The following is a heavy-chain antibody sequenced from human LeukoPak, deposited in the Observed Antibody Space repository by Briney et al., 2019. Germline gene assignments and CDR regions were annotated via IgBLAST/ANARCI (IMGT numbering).Heavy chain of an antibody. J-gene: IGHJ4*02. CDR1: GYTFTSYY. Sequence: ASVKVSCKASGYTFTSYYMHWVRQAPGQGLEWMGIINPSGGSTSYAQKFQGRVTMTRDTSTSTVYMELSSLRSEDTAVYYCARDQGPITIFGVVLYWGQGTLVTVSS. CDR2: INPSGGST. V-gene: IGHV1-46*01. D-gene: IGHD3-3*01. CDR3: ARDQGPITIFGVVLY.